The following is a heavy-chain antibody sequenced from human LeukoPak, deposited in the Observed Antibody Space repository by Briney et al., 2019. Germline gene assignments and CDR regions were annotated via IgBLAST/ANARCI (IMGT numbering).Heavy chain of an antibody. V-gene: IGHV1-18*01. CDR2: ISAYNGNT. Sequence: ASVKVSCKASGYTFTSYGISWVRQAPGQGLEWMGWISAYNGNTNYAQKLQGRVTMTTDTSTSTAYMELRSLRSDGTAVYYCARDSHYGSGSYSYYYYYYGMDVWGQGTTVTVSS. D-gene: IGHD3-10*01. CDR1: GYTFTSYG. J-gene: IGHJ6*02. CDR3: ARDSHYGSGSYSYYYYYYGMDV.